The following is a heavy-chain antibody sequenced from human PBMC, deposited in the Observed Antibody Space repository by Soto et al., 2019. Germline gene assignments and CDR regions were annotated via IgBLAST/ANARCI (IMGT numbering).Heavy chain of an antibody. CDR1: GFTFSSYS. Sequence: EVQLVESGGGLVKPGGSLRLSCAASGFTFSSYSMNWVRQAPGKGLEWVSSISSSSSYIYYVDSVKGRFTISRDNAKNSLYLQMNSLRAEDTAVYYCARDILYGSGSPFWGQGTLVTVSS. V-gene: IGHV3-21*01. CDR2: ISSSSSYI. J-gene: IGHJ4*02. D-gene: IGHD3-10*01. CDR3: ARDILYGSGSPF.